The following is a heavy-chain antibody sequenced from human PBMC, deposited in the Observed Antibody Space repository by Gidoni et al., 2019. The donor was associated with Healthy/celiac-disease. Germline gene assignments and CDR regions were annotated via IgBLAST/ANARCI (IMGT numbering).Heavy chain of an antibody. V-gene: IGHV3-30*18. CDR2: ISYDGSNK. J-gene: IGHJ5*02. D-gene: IGHD2-8*02. CDR3: AKDGAYCTGGVCSKGDWFDP. CDR1: GFHFSSYG. Sequence: QVQLVESGGGVVQPGRSLRLSCAASGFHFSSYGMHWVRQAPGKGLEWVAVISYDGSNKYYADSVKGRFTISRDNSKNTLYLQMNSLRAEDTAVYYCAKDGAYCTGGVCSKGDWFDPWGQGTLVTVSS.